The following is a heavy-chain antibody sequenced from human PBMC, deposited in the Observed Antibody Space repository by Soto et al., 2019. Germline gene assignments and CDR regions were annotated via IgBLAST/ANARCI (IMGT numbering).Heavy chain of an antibody. V-gene: IGHV4-39*01. CDR2: IYYSGST. CDR3: KRNYSGYDLRGY. CDR1: GGSICSSGYY. D-gene: IGHD5-12*01. J-gene: IGHJ4*02. Sequence: SETLSLTCTVSGGSICSSGYYWGWIRQPPGKGLEWIASIYYSGSTYYNPSLKSRLTISEDRSKNQLTLKLKSVTAADTAVYSSKRNYSGYDLRGYWGQGTLVTVSS.